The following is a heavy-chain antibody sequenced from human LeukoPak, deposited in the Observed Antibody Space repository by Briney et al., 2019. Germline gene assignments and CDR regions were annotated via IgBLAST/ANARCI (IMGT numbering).Heavy chain of an antibody. Sequence: PGGSLRLSCAASGFTFSNYEMDWVRQAPGKGLEWVGFIRSKAYGGTTEYAASVKGRFTISRDDSKSIAYLQMNSLNTEDTAVYYCTRGADLYAFDIWGQGTMVTVSS. CDR1: GFTFSNYE. V-gene: IGHV3-49*04. J-gene: IGHJ3*02. CDR3: TRGADLYAFDI. CDR2: IRSKAYGGTT.